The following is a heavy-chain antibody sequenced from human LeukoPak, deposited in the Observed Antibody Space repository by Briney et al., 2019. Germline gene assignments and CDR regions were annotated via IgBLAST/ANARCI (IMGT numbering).Heavy chain of an antibody. CDR1: GGSFSGYY. V-gene: IGHV4-34*01. Sequence: SETLSLTCAVYGGSFSGYYWSWIRQPPGKGLEWIGEINHSGSTNYNPSLKSRVTISVDTSKDQFSLKLSSVTAADTAVYYCARNWKFDYWGQGTLVTVSS. CDR3: ARNWKFDY. CDR2: INHSGST. D-gene: IGHD1-1*01. J-gene: IGHJ4*02.